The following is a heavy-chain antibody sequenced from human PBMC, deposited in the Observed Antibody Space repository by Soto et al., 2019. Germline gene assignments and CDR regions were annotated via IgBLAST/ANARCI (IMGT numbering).Heavy chain of an antibody. V-gene: IGHV4-31*03. D-gene: IGHD5-12*01. Sequence: PSETLSLTCTVSGGSISSGTYFWSWIRQHPRKGLEWIGYFHSSGDTYYNPSLKSRLTISVDTSKNQFSLKLSAVTAADTAVYYCVREDRLAWPKFCLDSWGQGTLVTVSS. CDR1: GGSISSGTYF. CDR2: FHSSGDT. CDR3: VREDRLAWPKFCLDS. J-gene: IGHJ5*01.